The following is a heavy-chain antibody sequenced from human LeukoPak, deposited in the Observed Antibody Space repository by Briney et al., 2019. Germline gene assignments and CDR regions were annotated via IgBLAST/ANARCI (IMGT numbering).Heavy chain of an antibody. D-gene: IGHD3-10*01. CDR1: GGSINSDF. V-gene: IGHV4-4*07. CDR3: AREGYGSGTYRQLDY. J-gene: IGHJ4*02. CDR2: IHSAGTA. Sequence: SETLSLTCFVSGGSINSDFWSWIRQPAGMGLEWIGRIHSAGTANYNASLKNRVTLSLDTSKNQFSLNLSSVTAADTPVYFCAREGYGSGTYRQLDYWGQGTLVTVSS.